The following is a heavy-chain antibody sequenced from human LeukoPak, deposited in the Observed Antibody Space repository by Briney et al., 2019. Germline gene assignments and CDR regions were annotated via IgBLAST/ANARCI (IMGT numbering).Heavy chain of an antibody. J-gene: IGHJ4*02. D-gene: IGHD4-11*01. V-gene: IGHV6-1*01. CDR3: ARKGTVTTPFDY. CDR2: TYYRSKWFS. Sequence: SQTLSLTCAISGDSVYSNIAAWNWITQSPSRGLVWLGRTYYRSKWFSDYAVSVKSRITINADTSKNQFSLQLNSVTPEDTAVYYCARKGTVTTPFDYWGQGILVTVSS. CDR1: GDSVYSNIAA.